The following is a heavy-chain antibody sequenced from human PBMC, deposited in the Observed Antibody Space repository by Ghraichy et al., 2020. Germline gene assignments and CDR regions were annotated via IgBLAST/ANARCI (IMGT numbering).Heavy chain of an antibody. J-gene: IGHJ4*02. CDR1: GYTLTELS. CDR2: FDPEDGET. V-gene: IGHV1-24*01. Sequence: ASVKVSCKVSGYTLTELSMHWVRQAPGKGLEWMGGFDPEDGETIYAQKFQGRVTMTEDTSTDTAYMELSSLRSEDTAVYYCATIFYGSGSWVLDYWGQGTLVTVSS. CDR3: ATIFYGSGSWVLDY. D-gene: IGHD3-10*01.